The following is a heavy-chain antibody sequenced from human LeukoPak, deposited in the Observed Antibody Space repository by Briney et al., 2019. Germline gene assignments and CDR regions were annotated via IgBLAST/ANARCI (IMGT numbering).Heavy chain of an antibody. CDR3: AKVKPKFDWLFSPLDY. CDR2: ISGSGGST. CDR1: GFTFSSYA. Sequence: GGSLRLSCAASGFTFSSYAMSWVRQTPGKGLEWVSVISGSGGSTYYADTVKGRFTISRDNSKNTLYLQMNSLRAEDTAVYYCAKVKPKFDWLFSPLDYWGQGTLVTVSS. V-gene: IGHV3-23*01. D-gene: IGHD3-9*01. J-gene: IGHJ4*02.